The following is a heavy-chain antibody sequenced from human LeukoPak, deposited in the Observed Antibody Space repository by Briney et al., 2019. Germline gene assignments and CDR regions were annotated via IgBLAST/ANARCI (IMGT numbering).Heavy chain of an antibody. V-gene: IGHV1-2*02. J-gene: IGHJ4*02. CDR3: ARGSPRMITFGGVIVTLSFDY. D-gene: IGHD3-16*02. CDR1: GYTFTGYY. CDR2: INPNSGGT. Sequence: ASVKVSCKASGYTFTGYYMHRVRQAPGQGLEWMGWINPNSGGTNYAQKFQGRVTMTRDTSISTAYMELSRLRSDDTAVYYCARGSPRMITFGGVIVTLSFDYWGQGTLVTVSS.